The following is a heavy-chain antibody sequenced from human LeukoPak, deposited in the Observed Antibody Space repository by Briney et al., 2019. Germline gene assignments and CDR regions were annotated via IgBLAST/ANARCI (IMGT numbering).Heavy chain of an antibody. D-gene: IGHD3-9*01. Sequence: GGSLRLSCAAPGFTFSSYGMHWVRQAPGKGLGWVAVMWYDGGNKYYADSVKGRFTISRDNSKNTLYLQMNSLRAEDTAVYYCARARYDILTGYPYLGHWGQGTLVTVSS. CDR3: ARARYDILTGYPYLGH. CDR2: MWYDGGNK. V-gene: IGHV3-33*01. CDR1: GFTFSSYG. J-gene: IGHJ4*02.